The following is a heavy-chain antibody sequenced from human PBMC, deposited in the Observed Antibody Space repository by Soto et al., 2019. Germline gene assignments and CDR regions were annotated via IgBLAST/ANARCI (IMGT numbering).Heavy chain of an antibody. D-gene: IGHD3-10*01. CDR2: IIPLFGTP. CDR1: GGIFSTYA. V-gene: IGHV1-69*01. J-gene: IGHJ4*02. Sequence: QVQLVQSGAEVKKPGSSVKVSCKASGGIFSTYAISWLRQAPGQGLEWMGGIIPLFGTPNYAQRFQGRVTITAEESTNTAYMEVSRLRSEDTAVYYCARDRDDYGSGNYYNRIDFWGQGTLVTVSS. CDR3: ARDRDDYGSGNYYNRIDF.